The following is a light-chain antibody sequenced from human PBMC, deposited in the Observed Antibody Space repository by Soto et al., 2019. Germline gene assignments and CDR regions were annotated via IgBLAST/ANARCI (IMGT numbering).Light chain of an antibody. J-gene: IGKJ1*01. CDR3: QQNNSSPRT. CDR1: QRIDSS. CDR2: AAA. Sequence: IVGTQCPSNLTESPGERATLSCRASQRIDSSLAWYQQRPGQAPRLLLYAAATWASGIPARFSGSGSGTEFTLTISSLQSEDFAIYYCQQNNSSPRTFGQGTKVDI. V-gene: IGKV3-15*01.